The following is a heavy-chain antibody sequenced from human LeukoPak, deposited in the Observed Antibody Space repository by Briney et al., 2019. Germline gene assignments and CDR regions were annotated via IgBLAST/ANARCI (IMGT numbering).Heavy chain of an antibody. J-gene: IGHJ4*02. Sequence: PGGSLRLSCAASGFTFSSYSMNWVRQAPGKGLEWVSSISSSSSYIYYADSVKGRFTISRGNAKNSLYLQMNSLRAEDTAVYYCGRVYYDSSGYTHFDYWGQGTLVTVSS. CDR2: ISSSSSYI. CDR1: GFTFSSYS. CDR3: GRVYYDSSGYTHFDY. V-gene: IGHV3-21*01. D-gene: IGHD3-22*01.